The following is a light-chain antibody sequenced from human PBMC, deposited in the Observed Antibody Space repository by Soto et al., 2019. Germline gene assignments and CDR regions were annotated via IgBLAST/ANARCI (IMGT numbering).Light chain of an antibody. CDR1: SSDVGAYNY. J-gene: IGLJ3*02. CDR3: SSYTSSTTWV. V-gene: IGLV2-14*01. Sequence: QSALTQPASASGSSGQSITISCTGTSSDVGAYNYVSWYQQHPGKAPKLMIYEVSYRPSGVSDRFSGSRSGNTASLTISGLQAEDESDYYCSSYTSSTTWVFGGGTKLTVL. CDR2: EVS.